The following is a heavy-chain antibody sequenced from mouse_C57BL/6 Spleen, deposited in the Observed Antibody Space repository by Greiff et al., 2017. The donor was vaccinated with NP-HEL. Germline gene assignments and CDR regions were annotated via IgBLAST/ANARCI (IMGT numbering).Heavy chain of an antibody. D-gene: IGHD1-1*01. Sequence: VQLQQSGPELVEPGASVKISCKASGYTFTDYYMNWVKQSHGKSLEWIGDINPNNGGTSYNQKFKGKATLTVDKSSSTAYMELRSLTSEDSAVYYCARPLLLRYWYFDVWGTGTTVTVSS. CDR3: ARPLLLRYWYFDV. J-gene: IGHJ1*03. CDR2: INPNNGGT. CDR1: GYTFTDYY. V-gene: IGHV1-26*01.